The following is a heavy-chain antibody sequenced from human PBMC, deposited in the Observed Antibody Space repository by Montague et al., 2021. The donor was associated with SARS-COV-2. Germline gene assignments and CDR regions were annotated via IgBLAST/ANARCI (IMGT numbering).Heavy chain of an antibody. V-gene: IGHV4-59*01. Sequence: SETLSLTCTVSGGSFSRYHWNWIRQAPGKGLEWIGYIDYRESTSYSPSLKSRVTISVDTSKNQFSLKLNSVTAADTAVYYCTRGHGSYDWAYSFDWWGQGTMVPVSS. D-gene: IGHD3-16*01. CDR1: GGSFSRYH. J-gene: IGHJ4*02. CDR2: IDYREST. CDR3: TRGHGSYDWAYSFDW.